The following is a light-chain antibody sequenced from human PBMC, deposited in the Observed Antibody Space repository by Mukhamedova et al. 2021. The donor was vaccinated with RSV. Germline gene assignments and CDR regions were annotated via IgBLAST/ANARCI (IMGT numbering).Light chain of an antibody. CDR2: GAS. Sequence: ASQSVSSNLAWYQQKPGQAPRLLIYGASTRATGIPARFSGSGSGTEFTLTISSMQSEDFAVYYCQQYNNWPPWTFGQGTKVEIK. CDR1: QSVSSN. J-gene: IGKJ1*01. CDR3: QQYNNWPPWT. V-gene: IGKV3-15*01.